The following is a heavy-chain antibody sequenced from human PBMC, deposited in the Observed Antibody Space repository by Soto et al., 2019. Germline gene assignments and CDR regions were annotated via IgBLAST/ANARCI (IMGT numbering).Heavy chain of an antibody. J-gene: IGHJ4*02. D-gene: IGHD1-7*01. V-gene: IGHV4-31*03. CDR3: ARELSLELAFDS. CDR2: IYYSGST. CDR1: GGSISSGGYY. Sequence: QVQLQESGPGLVKPSQTLSLTCTVSGGSISSGGYYWSWIRQHPGKGLEWMGYIYYSGSTYYNPSLKSRVTISVDTSKSQSSLKLSSVTAADTAVYYCARELSLELAFDSWGQGTLVTVSS.